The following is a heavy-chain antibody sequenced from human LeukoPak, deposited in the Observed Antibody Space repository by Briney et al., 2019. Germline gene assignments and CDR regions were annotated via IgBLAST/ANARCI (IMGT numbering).Heavy chain of an antibody. CDR3: ARAGLNDFDY. CDR1: GGTFSSYA. V-gene: IGHV1-69*04. D-gene: IGHD1-1*01. CDR2: IIPILGIA. J-gene: IGHJ4*02. Sequence: SVKVSCKASGGTFSSYAISWVRQAPGQGLEWMGRIIPILGIANYAQKFQGRVTITADKSTSTAYMELSSLRFEDTAVYYCARAGLNDFDYWGQGTLVTVSS.